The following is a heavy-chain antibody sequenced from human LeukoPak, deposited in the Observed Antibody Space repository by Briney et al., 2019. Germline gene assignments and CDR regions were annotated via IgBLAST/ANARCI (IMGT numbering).Heavy chain of an antibody. J-gene: IGHJ3*01. V-gene: IGHV3-23*01. D-gene: IGHD3-22*01. CDR3: AKDYYYDPVDAFDV. CDR2: ISASYGST. Sequence: GGSLRLSCAASGFTFSSYAMSLVRQAPGKGLEWVSCISASYGSTYYADSVKGRFTISRDNSKNTLYLQMNSLRAEDTAVYYCAKDYYYDPVDAFDVWGQGTMVSVSS. CDR1: GFTFSSYA.